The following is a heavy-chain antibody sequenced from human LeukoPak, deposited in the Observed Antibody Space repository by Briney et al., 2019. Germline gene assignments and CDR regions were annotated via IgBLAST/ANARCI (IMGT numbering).Heavy chain of an antibody. V-gene: IGHV3-21*05. Sequence: GGSLRLSCAASRFTFSSYSMNWVRQAPGKGLEWVSYVSSSSNIIYYADSVKGRFTISRDNSKNSLYLQMNSLRAEDTAVYYCARGGVSSALDVWGRGTTVTVSS. CDR3: ARGGVSSALDV. CDR2: VSSSSNII. J-gene: IGHJ6*02. CDR1: RFTFSSYS. D-gene: IGHD6-6*01.